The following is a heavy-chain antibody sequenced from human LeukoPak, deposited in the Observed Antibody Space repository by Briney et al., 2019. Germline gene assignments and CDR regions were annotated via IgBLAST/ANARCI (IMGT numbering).Heavy chain of an antibody. CDR2: IIPIFGTA. V-gene: IGHV1-69*01. J-gene: IGHJ6*03. D-gene: IGHD5-24*01. Sequence: VASVKVSCKASGGTFSSYAISWVRQAPGHGLEWMGGIIPIFGTANYAQKFQGRVTITADESTSTAYMELSSLRSEDTAVYYCARSLEMATRTSPYYYYMDVWGKGTTVTVSS. CDR1: GGTFSSYA. CDR3: ARSLEMATRTSPYYYYMDV.